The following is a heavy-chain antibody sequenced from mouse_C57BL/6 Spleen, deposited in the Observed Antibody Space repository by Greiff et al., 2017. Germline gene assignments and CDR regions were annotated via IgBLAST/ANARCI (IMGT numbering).Heavy chain of an antibody. CDR1: GFTFSDYG. Sequence: EVKLMESGGGLVKPGGSLKLSCAASGFTFSDYGMHWVRQAPEKGLEWVAYISSGSSTLYYADTVTGPVTISRDNAKNTLCLEMTSRGSEDTAMYYGAERGRWSSYYCDYWGQGTTLTVSS. D-gene: IGHD1-1*02. CDR3: AERGRWSSYYCDY. J-gene: IGHJ2*01. CDR2: ISSGSSTL. V-gene: IGHV5-17*01.